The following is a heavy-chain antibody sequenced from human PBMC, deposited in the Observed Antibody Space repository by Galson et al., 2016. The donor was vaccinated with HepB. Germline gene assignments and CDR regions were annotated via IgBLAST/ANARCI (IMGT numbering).Heavy chain of an antibody. CDR2: IHYSGHT. V-gene: IGHV4-59*02. D-gene: IGHD2-21*01. CDR3: ATTHITLRPGYNGMDV. CDR1: GGSVTSSY. Sequence: SETLSLTCTVSGGSVTSSYWSWIRQPPGKGLEWIGFIHYSGHTNNNPSLKSRVTLSVDMSKNQPSLRLSSVTPADTAVYYCATTHITLRPGYNGMDVWGQGTTVTVSS. J-gene: IGHJ6*02.